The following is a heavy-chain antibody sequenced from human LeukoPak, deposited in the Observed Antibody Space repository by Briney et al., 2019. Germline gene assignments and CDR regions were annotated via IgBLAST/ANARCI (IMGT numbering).Heavy chain of an antibody. V-gene: IGHV4-34*01. CDR3: ARVGVGSVVVSGSNWFDP. D-gene: IGHD2-21*01. Sequence: PSETLSLTCAVYGGSFSGYYWSWIRQPPGKGLEWIGEINHSGSTNYNPSLKSRVTISVDTSKNQFSLKLSSVTAADTAVYYCARVGVGSVVVSGSNWFDPWGQGTLVTVSS. J-gene: IGHJ5*02. CDR1: GGSFSGYY. CDR2: INHSGST.